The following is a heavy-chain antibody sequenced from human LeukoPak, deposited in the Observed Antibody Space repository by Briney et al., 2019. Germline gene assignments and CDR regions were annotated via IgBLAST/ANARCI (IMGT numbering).Heavy chain of an antibody. J-gene: IGHJ4*02. D-gene: IGHD1-26*01. CDR1: GFTFDDYA. Sequence: QPGGSLRLSCAASGFTFDDYAMHWVRQAPGKGLEWVSGISWNSGSIGYADSVKGRFTTSRDNAKNSLYLQMNSLRAEDTALYYCAATARGELRGDYWGQGTLVTVSS. CDR3: AATARGELRGDY. V-gene: IGHV3-9*01. CDR2: ISWNSGSI.